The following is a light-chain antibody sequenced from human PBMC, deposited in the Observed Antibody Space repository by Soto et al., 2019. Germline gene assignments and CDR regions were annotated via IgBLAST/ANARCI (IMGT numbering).Light chain of an antibody. CDR3: SSYTSSSTLV. J-gene: IGLJ1*01. V-gene: IGLV2-14*01. CDR2: EVS. Sequence: QSALTQPAAVSGSPGQSITISCTGTSSDVGGCNYVSWYQQHPGKAPKLRIYEVSNRPSGVSNRFSGSKSGNTASLTISGLQAEDEAAYYCSSYTSSSTLVFGTGTKLTVL. CDR1: SSDVGGCNY.